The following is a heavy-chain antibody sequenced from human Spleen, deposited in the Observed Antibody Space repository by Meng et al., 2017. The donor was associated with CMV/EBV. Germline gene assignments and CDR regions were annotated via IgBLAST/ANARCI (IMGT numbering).Heavy chain of an antibody. V-gene: IGHV3-7*01. CDR1: GSTISRYW. J-gene: IGHJ4*02. CDR2: INQEGNER. D-gene: IGHD5-12*01. Sequence: GGSLRLSCVASGSTISRYWMSWVRQAPGKGLEWVATINQEGNERYYVGSARDRFTISRDNAKDSLYLQMNSLRAEDTSVYYCARRLHPAPDPYFDYWGQGTLVTVSS. CDR3: ARRLHPAPDPYFDY.